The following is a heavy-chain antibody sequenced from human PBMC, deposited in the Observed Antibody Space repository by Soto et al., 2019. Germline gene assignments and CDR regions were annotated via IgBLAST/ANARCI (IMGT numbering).Heavy chain of an antibody. V-gene: IGHV3-30*18. D-gene: IGHD4-17*01. CDR1: GFTFSTFG. CDR3: AKDLQAYGDYDYYCYGLDV. J-gene: IGHJ6*02. Sequence: QLVESGGGVVPPGAYLRLSCAASGFTFSTFGMHWVRQTPGKGLEWVAVISYDGNNKVYADSVKGRFTISRDNFKNTVDLVMNNLKVDDTAVYYCAKDLQAYGDYDYYCYGLDVWGQGDTVSVSS. CDR2: ISYDGNNK.